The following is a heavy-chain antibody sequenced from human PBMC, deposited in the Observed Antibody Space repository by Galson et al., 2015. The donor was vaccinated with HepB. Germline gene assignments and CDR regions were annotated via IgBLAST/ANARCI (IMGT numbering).Heavy chain of an antibody. CDR2: ITSSGTTV. CDR3: ARDLLTDSGSYRTFHY. V-gene: IGHV3-48*03. CDR1: GFTFSSYH. D-gene: IGHD1-26*01. J-gene: IGHJ4*02. Sequence: SLRLSCAGSGFTFSSYHMNWVRQAPGKGLEWVSFITSSGTTVNYADSVKGRFTISRDNAKNSLYLQMNSLRAEDAAVYFCARDLLTDSGSYRTFHYWGQGTLVTVSS.